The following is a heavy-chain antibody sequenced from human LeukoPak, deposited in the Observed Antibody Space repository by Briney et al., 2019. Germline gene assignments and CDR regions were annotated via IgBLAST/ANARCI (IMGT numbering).Heavy chain of an antibody. CDR1: GYTFTSYG. V-gene: IGHV1-18*01. J-gene: IGHJ1*01. CDR3: AVKSRDCSSTSCYPEYFQH. D-gene: IGHD2-2*01. CDR2: ISAYNGNT. Sequence: ASVKVSCKASGYTFTSYGISWVRQAPGQGLEWMGWISAYNGNTNYAQKLQGRVTMTTDTSTSTAYMELRSLRSDDTAVYYCAVKSRDCSSTSCYPEYFQHWGQGTLVTVSS.